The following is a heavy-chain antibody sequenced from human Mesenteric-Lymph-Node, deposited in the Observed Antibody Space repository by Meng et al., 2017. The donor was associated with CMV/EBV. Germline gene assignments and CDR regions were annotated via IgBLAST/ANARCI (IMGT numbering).Heavy chain of an antibody. CDR3: ARGPLPRYYYYGMDV. CDR2: ISGTGSST. V-gene: IGHV3-23*01. Sequence: GESLKISCAASGLTFSNYVMYWVRQAPGKGLEWVSGISGTGSSTYYVDSVKGRFTISRDNSKNTLYLQMNSLRAEDTAVYYCARGPLPRYYYYGMDVWGQGTTVTVSS. CDR1: GLTFSNYV. J-gene: IGHJ6*02.